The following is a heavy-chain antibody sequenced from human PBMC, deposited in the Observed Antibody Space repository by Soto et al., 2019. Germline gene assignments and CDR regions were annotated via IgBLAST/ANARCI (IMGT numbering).Heavy chain of an antibody. V-gene: IGHV1-18*01. CDR2: ISAYNGNT. CDR3: ARDKGTRGEYSYGMDV. D-gene: IGHD3-16*01. CDR1: GYTFTSYG. Sequence: GASVKVSCKASGYTFTSYGISWVRQAPGQGLEWMGWISAYNGNTNYAQKLQGRVTMTTDTSTSTAYMELRSLRSDDTAVYYCARDKGTRGEYSYGMDVWGQGTMVTVSS. J-gene: IGHJ6*02.